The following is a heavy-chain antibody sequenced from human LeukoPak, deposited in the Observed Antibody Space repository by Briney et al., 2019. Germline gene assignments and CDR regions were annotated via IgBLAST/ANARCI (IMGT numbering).Heavy chain of an antibody. V-gene: IGHV1-69*05. J-gene: IGHJ6*03. CDR1: GGTFSSYA. Sequence: SSVKVSCKASGGTFSSYAISWVRQAPGQGLEWMGRIIPIFGTANYAQKFQGRVTITTDESTSTAYMELSSLRSEDTAVYYCARENSVYYYDSSGYPSYYYYYMDVWGKGTTVTVSS. D-gene: IGHD3-22*01. CDR2: IIPIFGTA. CDR3: ARENSVYYYDSSGYPSYYYYYMDV.